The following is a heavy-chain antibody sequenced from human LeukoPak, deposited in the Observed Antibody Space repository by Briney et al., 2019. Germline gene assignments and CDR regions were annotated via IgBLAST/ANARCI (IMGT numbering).Heavy chain of an antibody. D-gene: IGHD2-8*01. V-gene: IGHV4-39*07. CDR3: ARGGYYDP. CDR1: GGSISSSSYY. Sequence: SETLSLTCTVSGGSISSSSYYWGWIRQPPGKGLEWIGSIYYSGSTYYNPSLKSRVTISVDTSKNQFSLKLSSVSAADTAVYYCARGGYYDPWGQGTLVTVSS. J-gene: IGHJ5*02. CDR2: IYYSGST.